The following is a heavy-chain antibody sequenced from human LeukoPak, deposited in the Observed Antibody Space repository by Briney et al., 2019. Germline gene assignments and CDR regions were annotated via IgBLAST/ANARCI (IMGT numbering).Heavy chain of an antibody. CDR3: ARYVHSSGRHRFDY. CDR1: GGSISGYY. CDR2: IYSSGST. Sequence: SETLSLTCTVSGGSISGYYWSCIRQPPGKGLEWVGYIYSSGSTIYNPSLKSRVTISVDTSKNQFSLNLSSVTAADTAVFYCARYVHSSGRHRFDYWGQGTLVTVSS. J-gene: IGHJ4*02. D-gene: IGHD6-19*01. V-gene: IGHV4-59*01.